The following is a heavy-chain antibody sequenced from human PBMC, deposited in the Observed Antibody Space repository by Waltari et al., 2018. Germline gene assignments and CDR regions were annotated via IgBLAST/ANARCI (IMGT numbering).Heavy chain of an antibody. J-gene: IGHJ4*02. CDR1: GGSISSYY. Sequence: QVQLQESGPGLVKPSETLSLTCTVSGGSISSYYWSWIRQPPGKGLEWIGYIYYSGSTNSNPSLKSRVTISVDTSKNQFSLKLSSVTAADTAVYYCARDFAGSFDYWGQGTLVTVSS. CDR3: ARDFAGSFDY. D-gene: IGHD5-12*01. CDR2: IYYSGST. V-gene: IGHV4-59*01.